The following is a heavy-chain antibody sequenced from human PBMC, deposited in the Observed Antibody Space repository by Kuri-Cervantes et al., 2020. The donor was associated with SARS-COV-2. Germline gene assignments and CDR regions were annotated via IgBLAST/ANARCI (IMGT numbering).Heavy chain of an antibody. J-gene: IGHJ3*02. CDR2: INHSGST. Sequence: SQTLSLTCAVYGGSFSGYYWSWIRQPPGKGLEWIGEINHSGSTNYNPSLKSRVTISVDTSKNQFSLKLSSVTAAATAVYYCARQSCSGGSCLWAFDIWGQGTMVTVS. D-gene: IGHD2-15*01. CDR1: GGSFSGYY. CDR3: ARQSCSGGSCLWAFDI. V-gene: IGHV4-34*01.